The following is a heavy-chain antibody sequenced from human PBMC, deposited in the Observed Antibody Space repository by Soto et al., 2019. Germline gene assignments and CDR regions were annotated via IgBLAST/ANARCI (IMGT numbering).Heavy chain of an antibody. J-gene: IGHJ6*02. D-gene: IGHD3-3*01. Sequence: QVQLVQSGAEVKKPGSSVKVSCKASGGTFSSYAISWVRQAPGQGLEWMGGIIPIFGTANYAQKFQGRDKNREEESTSISYMELSSLRSEETAVYYCARSSGAFGVVINYYYYGMDVWGQGTMVTVSS. CDR3: ARSSGAFGVVINYYYYGMDV. CDR1: GGTFSSYA. V-gene: IGHV1-69*01. CDR2: IIPIFGTA.